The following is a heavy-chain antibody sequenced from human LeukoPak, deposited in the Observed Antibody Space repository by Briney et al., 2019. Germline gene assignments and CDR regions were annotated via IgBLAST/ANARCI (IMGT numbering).Heavy chain of an antibody. J-gene: IGHJ4*02. CDR2: INHSGST. CDR1: GGSFSGYY. Sequence: KTSETLSLTCAVYGGSFSGYYWSWIRQPPGKGLEWIGEINHSGSTNYNPSLKSRVTISVDTPKNQFSLKLSSVTAADTAVYYCARGQGIYDYVWGSYPPLDYWGQGTLVTVSS. V-gene: IGHV4-34*01. CDR3: ARGQGIYDYVWGSYPPLDY. D-gene: IGHD3-16*02.